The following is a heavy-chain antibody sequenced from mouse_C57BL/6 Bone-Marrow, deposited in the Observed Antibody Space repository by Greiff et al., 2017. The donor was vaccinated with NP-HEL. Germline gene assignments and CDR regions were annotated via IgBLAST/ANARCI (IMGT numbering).Heavy chain of an antibody. CDR2: SRNKANDYTT. D-gene: IGHD2-2*01. J-gene: IGHJ4*01. V-gene: IGHV7-1*01. Sequence: DVMLVESGGGLVQSGRSLRLSCATSGFTFSDFYMEWVRQAPGKGLEWIAASRNKANDYTTEYSASVKGRFIVSRDTSQSILYLQMNALRAEDTAIYYCARDDGYYDAMDYWGQGTSVTVSS. CDR3: ARDDGYYDAMDY. CDR1: GFTFSDFY.